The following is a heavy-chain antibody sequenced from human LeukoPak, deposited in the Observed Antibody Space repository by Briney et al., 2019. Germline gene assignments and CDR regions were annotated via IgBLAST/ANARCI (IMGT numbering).Heavy chain of an antibody. D-gene: IGHD2-2*01. Sequence: ASVKVSCKASGYTFTSYDIHWVRQATGQGLEWMGWMNPNSGSTGHAQRFQGRVTITRNTSISTAYMELSSLRSEDTAVYYCARGAGYCSTTSCSLGYWGQGTLVTVSS. J-gene: IGHJ4*02. CDR1: GYTFTSYD. CDR2: MNPNSGST. V-gene: IGHV1-8*03. CDR3: ARGAGYCSTTSCSLGY.